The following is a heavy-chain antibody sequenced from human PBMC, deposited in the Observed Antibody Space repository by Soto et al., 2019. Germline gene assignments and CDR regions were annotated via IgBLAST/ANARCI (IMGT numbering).Heavy chain of an antibody. J-gene: IGHJ4*02. D-gene: IGHD3-22*01. Sequence: EVQLVESGGGLVQPGGSLRLSCAASGFTFSSYAMHWVRQAPGKGLEYVSAISSNGGSTYYANSVKGRFTISRDNSKNTLYLQMGSLRAEDMAVYYCVRGSDRSGYSEGYWGQGTLVTVSS. CDR2: ISSNGGST. CDR3: VRGSDRSGYSEGY. CDR1: GFTFSSYA. V-gene: IGHV3-64*01.